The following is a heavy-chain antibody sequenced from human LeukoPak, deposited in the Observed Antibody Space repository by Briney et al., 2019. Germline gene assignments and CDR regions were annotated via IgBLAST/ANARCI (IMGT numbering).Heavy chain of an antibody. Sequence: GGSLRLSCAASGFTFSSYSMDWVRQAPGKGLEWVSSISSSSSYIYYADSVKGRFTISRDNAKNSLYLQMNSLRAEDTAVYYCARAPWQLYTSYYWGQGTLVTVSS. CDR1: GFTFSSYS. D-gene: IGHD6-6*01. CDR2: ISSSSSYI. J-gene: IGHJ4*02. CDR3: ARAPWQLYTSYY. V-gene: IGHV3-21*01.